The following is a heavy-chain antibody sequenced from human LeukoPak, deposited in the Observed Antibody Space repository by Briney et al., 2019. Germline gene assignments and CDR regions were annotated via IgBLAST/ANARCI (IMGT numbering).Heavy chain of an antibody. CDR2: IYYSGST. CDR3: ARQDYGDYAFDY. D-gene: IGHD4-17*01. V-gene: IGHV4-39*01. Sequence: SETLSLTCTVSGGSISSSSDYWGWIRQPPGKGLEWIGNIYYSGSTYYNPSLKSRVTISVDTSKNQFSLKLSSVTAADTAVYYCARQDYGDYAFDYWGQGTLVTVSS. CDR1: GGSISSSSDY. J-gene: IGHJ4*02.